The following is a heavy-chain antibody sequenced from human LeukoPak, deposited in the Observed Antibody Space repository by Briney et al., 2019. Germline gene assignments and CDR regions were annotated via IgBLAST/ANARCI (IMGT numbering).Heavy chain of an antibody. J-gene: IGHJ4*02. CDR3: AKDEGRRITGTPNPKGPDY. V-gene: IGHV4-34*01. CDR2: INHSGST. CDR1: GGSFSSYY. D-gene: IGHD1-20*01. Sequence: SETLSLTCAVYGGSFSSYYWSWIRQPPGKGLEWIGEINHSGSTNYNPSLKSRVTISVDTSKNQFSLKLSSVTAADTAVYYCAKDEGRRITGTPNPKGPDYWGQGTLVTVSS.